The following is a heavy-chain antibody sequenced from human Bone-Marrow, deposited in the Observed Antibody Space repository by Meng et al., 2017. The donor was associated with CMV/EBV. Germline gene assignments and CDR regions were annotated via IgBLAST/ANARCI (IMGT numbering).Heavy chain of an antibody. CDR3: ARLRWFGEVDYFDY. D-gene: IGHD3-10*01. J-gene: IGHJ4*02. CDR1: GFTVNTYW. V-gene: IGHV3-7*01. Sequence: GESLKISCAASGFTVNTYWMTWVRQAPGKGLEWVANIKQDESEKFYVDSVKGRFTISRDNAKNSLYLQMNSLRAEDTAVYYCARLRWFGEVDYFDYWGQGTLVTVSS. CDR2: IKQDESEK.